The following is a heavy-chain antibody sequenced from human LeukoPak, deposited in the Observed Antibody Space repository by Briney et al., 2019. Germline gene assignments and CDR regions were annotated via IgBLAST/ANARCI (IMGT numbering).Heavy chain of an antibody. J-gene: IGHJ4*02. D-gene: IGHD3-9*01. CDR1: GYSFTSYW. CDR3: ARQTNDILTGYYSPSPKHFDY. V-gene: IGHV5-51*01. Sequence: GESLKISCKGSGYSFTSYWIGWVRQMPGKGQEWMWIIYPGDSDTRYSPSFQGQVTISADKSISTAYLQWSSLKASDTAMYYCARQTNDILTGYYSPSPKHFDYWGQGTLVTVSS. CDR2: IYPGDSDT.